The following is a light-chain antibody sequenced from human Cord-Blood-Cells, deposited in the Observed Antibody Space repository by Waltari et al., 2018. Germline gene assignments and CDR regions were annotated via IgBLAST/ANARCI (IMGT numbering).Light chain of an antibody. J-gene: IGLJ1*01. V-gene: IGLV2-14*01. CDR3: SSYTSSSTYV. CDR2: DVS. CDR1: SSDGGGYNY. Sequence: QSALTQPASVSGSPGQSITISCTGTSSDGGGYNYVSWHQQHPGKAPKLMIYDVSKRPSGVSNRFSGSKSGNTASLTISGLQAEDEADYYCSSYTSSSTYVFGTGTKVTVL.